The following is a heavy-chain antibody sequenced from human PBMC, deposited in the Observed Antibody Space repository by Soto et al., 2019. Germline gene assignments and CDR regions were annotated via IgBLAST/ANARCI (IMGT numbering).Heavy chain of an antibody. CDR1: GFTFSDYY. CDR2: ISSSGSTI. Sequence: QVQLVESGGGLVKPGGSLRLSCAASGFTFSDYYMSWIRQAPGKGLEWVSYISSSGSTIYYADSVKGRFTISRDNAKNSLYLQMNSLRAEDTAVYYCARERLRITMIVVVLDAFDIWGQATMVTVSS. J-gene: IGHJ3*02. CDR3: ARERLRITMIVVVLDAFDI. D-gene: IGHD3-22*01. V-gene: IGHV3-11*01.